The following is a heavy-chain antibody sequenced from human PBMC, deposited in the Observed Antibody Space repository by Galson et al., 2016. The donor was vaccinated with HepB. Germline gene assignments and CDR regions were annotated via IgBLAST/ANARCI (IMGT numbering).Heavy chain of an antibody. CDR3: ARSRLREMSTTTYYYYAMDV. V-gene: IGHV4-34*01. J-gene: IGHJ6*02. Sequence: ETLSLTCAVSGGSFSGFYWTWIRPPPGKGLEWIGEINHRGSANYSPSLKSRITMSVDTSKRQFSLQLNSVTAADTAVYYCARSRLREMSTTTYYYYAMDVWGQGTTVTVAS. CDR1: GGSFSGFY. CDR2: INHRGSA. D-gene: IGHD3-16*01.